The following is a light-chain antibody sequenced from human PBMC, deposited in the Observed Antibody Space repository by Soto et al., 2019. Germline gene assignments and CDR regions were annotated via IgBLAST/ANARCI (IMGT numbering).Light chain of an antibody. CDR2: GAS. J-gene: IGKJ1*01. CDR3: QQYNNWPPTWT. CDR1: HSVSSN. V-gene: IGKV3-15*01. Sequence: IVLPHSSGTLSLPPGQRATLSCRASHSVSSNLAWYQQKTGQTPRLLIYGASTRATGFPARFSGSGSGTEFTLNISSLQSEDFAVYYCQQYNNWPPTWTFGQGTKVDIK.